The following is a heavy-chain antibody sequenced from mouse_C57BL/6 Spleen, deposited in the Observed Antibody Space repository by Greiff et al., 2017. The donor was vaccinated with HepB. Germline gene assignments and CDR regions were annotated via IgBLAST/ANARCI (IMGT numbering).Heavy chain of an antibody. CDR3: ARYRGYDGNFDY. J-gene: IGHJ2*01. V-gene: IGHV1-52*01. Sequence: QVQLQQPGAELVRPGSSVKLSCKASGYTFTSYWMHWVKQRPIQGLEWIGNIYPSDSETHYNQKFKDKATLTVDKSSSTAYMQLSSLTSEDSAVYYCARYRGYDGNFDYWGQGTTLTVSS. CDR1: GYTFTSYW. D-gene: IGHD2-2*01. CDR2: IYPSDSET.